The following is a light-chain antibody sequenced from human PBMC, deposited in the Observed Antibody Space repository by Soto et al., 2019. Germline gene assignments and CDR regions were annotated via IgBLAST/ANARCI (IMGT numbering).Light chain of an antibody. Sequence: EIVLTQSPGTLSLSLGERATLYCRASQSVSNNYLAWYQQKPGQAPRLLIYGASNRATGIPDRFSGSGSGTDFTLTISRLEPEDFAVYYCQKYGSSPVTFGQGTKGDIK. V-gene: IGKV3-20*01. CDR1: QSVSNNY. CDR3: QKYGSSPVT. J-gene: IGKJ1*01. CDR2: GAS.